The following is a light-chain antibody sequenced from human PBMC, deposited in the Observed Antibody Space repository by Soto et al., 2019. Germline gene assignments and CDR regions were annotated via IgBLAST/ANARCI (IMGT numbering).Light chain of an antibody. CDR1: SSNIGSNF. CDR2: RNN. CDR3: AAWDDSLSGLV. Sequence: QPVLTQPPSASGTPGQTVTISCSGSSSNIGSNFVYWYQQLPGTAPKLLIYRNNQRPSGVPDRFSGSKSGTSASLAISGLRSEDEADYYCAAWDDSLSGLVFGGGTKLTVL. V-gene: IGLV1-47*01. J-gene: IGLJ2*01.